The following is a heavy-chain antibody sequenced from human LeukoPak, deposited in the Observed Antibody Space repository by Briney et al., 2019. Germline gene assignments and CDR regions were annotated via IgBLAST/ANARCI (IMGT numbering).Heavy chain of an antibody. CDR3: ATRGSGWYFDY. D-gene: IGHD6-19*01. J-gene: IGHJ4*02. V-gene: IGHV4-4*02. Sequence: SETLSLTCAVSGGSISSSNWWNWVRQPPGKGLEWIGEIHHSGSTHYNPSLESRVTMSVDKSKNQFSLRLSSVTAADTAVYYCATRGSGWYFDYWGQGTLVTVSS. CDR2: IHHSGST. CDR1: GGSISSSNW.